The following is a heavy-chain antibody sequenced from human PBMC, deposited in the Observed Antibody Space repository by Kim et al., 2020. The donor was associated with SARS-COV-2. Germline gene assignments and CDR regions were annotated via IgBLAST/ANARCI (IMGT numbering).Heavy chain of an antibody. CDR2: IYHSGST. CDR3: ARDSITMIVGGGDY. Sequence: SETLSLTCTVSGYSISSGYYWGWIRQPPGKGLEWIGSIYHSGSTYYNPSLKSRVTISVDTSKNQFSLKLSSVTAADTAVYYCARDSITMIVGGGDYWGQGTLVTISS. D-gene: IGHD3-22*01. J-gene: IGHJ4*02. CDR1: GYSISSGYY. V-gene: IGHV4-38-2*02.